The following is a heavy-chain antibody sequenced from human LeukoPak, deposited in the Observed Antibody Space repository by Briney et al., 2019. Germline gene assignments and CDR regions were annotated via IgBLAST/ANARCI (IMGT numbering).Heavy chain of an antibody. CDR2: INTNTGNP. J-gene: IGHJ3*02. Sequence: GASVKVSCKASGGTFSSYAISWVRQAPGQGLEWMGWINTNTGNPTYAQGFTGRFVFSLDTSVSTAYLQISSLKAEDTAVYYCALHYGSGTDAFDIWGQGTMVTVSS. CDR3: ALHYGSGTDAFDI. D-gene: IGHD3-10*01. CDR1: GGTFSSYA. V-gene: IGHV7-4-1*02.